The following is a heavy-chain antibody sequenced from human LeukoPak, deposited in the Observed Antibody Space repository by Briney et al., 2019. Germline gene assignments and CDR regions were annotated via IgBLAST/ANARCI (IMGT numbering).Heavy chain of an antibody. Sequence: GGSLRLSCAASGFTFSSYGMHWVRQAPGKGLAWVTFIHHDGSNKYYADSVKGRFTISRDNSKNTLYLQMNSLRAEDTAVYYCARVADVIDYCSGGSCYGSHDPWGQGTLVTVSS. CDR1: GFTFSSYG. J-gene: IGHJ5*02. CDR3: ARVADVIDYCSGGSCYGSHDP. V-gene: IGHV3-30*02. D-gene: IGHD2-15*01. CDR2: IHHDGSNK.